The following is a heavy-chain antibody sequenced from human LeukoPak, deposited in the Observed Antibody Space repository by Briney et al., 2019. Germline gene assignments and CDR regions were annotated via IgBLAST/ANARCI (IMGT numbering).Heavy chain of an antibody. Sequence: SVKFSCKASGGTFSSYAISWVRQAPGQGLEWMGRIIPILGIANYAQKFQGRVTITADKSTSTAYMELSSLRSEDTAVYYCARDGPGTSAFDYWGQGTLVTVSS. J-gene: IGHJ4*02. CDR3: ARDGPGTSAFDY. V-gene: IGHV1-69*04. CDR1: GGTFSSYA. CDR2: IIPILGIA. D-gene: IGHD2-8*01.